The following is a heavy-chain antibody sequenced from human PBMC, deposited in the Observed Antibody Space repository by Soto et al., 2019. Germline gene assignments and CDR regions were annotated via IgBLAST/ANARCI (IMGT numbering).Heavy chain of an antibody. CDR2: IYWDDDK. J-gene: IGHJ3*02. CDR1: GFSLSTSGVG. V-gene: IGHV2-5*02. Sequence: QITLKESGPTLVKPTQTLTLTCTFSGFSLSTSGVGVGWIRQPPGKALEWLALIYWDDDKRYSPSLKSRLTITKNTSKTQVVLTMTNMDPVDTATYYCAHRPRGYSYGSDAFDIWGKGTMVTVSS. CDR3: AHRPRGYSYGSDAFDI. D-gene: IGHD5-18*01.